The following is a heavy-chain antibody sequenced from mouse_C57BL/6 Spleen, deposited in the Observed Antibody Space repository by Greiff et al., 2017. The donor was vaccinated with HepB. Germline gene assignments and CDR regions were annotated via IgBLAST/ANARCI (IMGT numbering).Heavy chain of an antibody. V-gene: IGHV5-16*01. CDR1: GFTFSDYY. CDR3: ARGFHYFDY. Sequence: EVMLVESEGGLVQPGSSMKLSCTASGFTFSDYYMAWVRQVPEKGLEWVANINYDGSSTYYLDSLKSRFIISRDNAKNILYLQMSSLKSEDTATYYCARGFHYFDYWGQGTTLTVSS. CDR2: INYDGSST. J-gene: IGHJ2*01.